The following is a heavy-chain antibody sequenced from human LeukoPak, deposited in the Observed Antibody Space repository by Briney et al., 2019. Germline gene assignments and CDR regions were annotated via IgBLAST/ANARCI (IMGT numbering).Heavy chain of an antibody. CDR3: TRDLSGTYYGRFDY. Sequence: GGSLRLSCAASGFTLSSYWMHWVRQAPGKGLLWASRINTDGSSTNFADSVRGRFTISRDNAKNTLYLQMNSLRAEDTAVYYCTRDLSGTYYGRFDYWGQGTLVTVSS. J-gene: IGHJ4*02. CDR1: GFTLSSYW. D-gene: IGHD1-26*01. CDR2: INTDGSST. V-gene: IGHV3-74*01.